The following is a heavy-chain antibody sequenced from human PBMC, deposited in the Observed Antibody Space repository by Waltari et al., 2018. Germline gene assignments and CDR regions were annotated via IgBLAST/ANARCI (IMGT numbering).Heavy chain of an antibody. Sequence: EVQLVEAGGGLVQQGGSLRLSWSASGFTFSYHWMTWVRQAPGKGLEWVANIKEDGGEKYYVDSVKGRFTISRDNAKNSLYLQMNSLRAEDTAVYYCARLYMAAFDYWDEGTLVTVSS. CDR3: ARLYMAAFDY. CDR2: IKEDGGEK. J-gene: IGHJ4*02. V-gene: IGHV3-7*01. CDR1: GFTFSYHW. D-gene: IGHD1-20*01.